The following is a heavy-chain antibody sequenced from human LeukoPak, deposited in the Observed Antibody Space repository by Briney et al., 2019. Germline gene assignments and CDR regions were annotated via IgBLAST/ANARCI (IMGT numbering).Heavy chain of an antibody. V-gene: IGHV3-74*03. D-gene: IGHD2-2*01. CDR2: INTDGNST. CDR3: ATGLLVVPAGLPDY. CDR1: GFTFSCYW. J-gene: IGHJ4*02. Sequence: GGSLRLSCAASGFTFSCYWRHWVRQAPGKGLVWVSRINTDGNSTTYADSVKGRFTMSSDNANNTLYLQMNSLRPDDTAVYYCATGLLVVPAGLPDYWGQGTLVTVPS.